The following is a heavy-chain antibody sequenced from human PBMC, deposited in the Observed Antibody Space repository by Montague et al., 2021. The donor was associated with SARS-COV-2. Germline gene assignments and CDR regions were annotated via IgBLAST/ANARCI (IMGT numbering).Heavy chain of an antibody. Sequence: SETLSLTCTVSGASVRTYYWSWVRQSAGKKLEWIGRLYTSGSTYYNPSFKSRVTMSLDTSKNLFSLNLSSLTAADTAVYYCARDGADCSFGYYHEMDAWGQGTAVTVSS. V-gene: IGHV4-4*07. CDR3: ARDGADCSFGYYHEMDA. CDR2: LYTSGST. J-gene: IGHJ6*02. CDR1: GASVRTYY. D-gene: IGHD2-21*01.